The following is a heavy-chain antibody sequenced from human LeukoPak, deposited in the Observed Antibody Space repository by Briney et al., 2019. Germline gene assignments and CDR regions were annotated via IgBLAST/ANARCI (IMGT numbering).Heavy chain of an antibody. V-gene: IGHV1-69*13. CDR1: GGTFSSYA. D-gene: IGHD3-22*01. Sequence: SVKVSRKASGGTFSSYAISWVRQAPGQGLEWMGGIIPIFGTANYAQKFQGRVTITADESTSTAYMELSSLRSEDTAVYYCASSQGKYYYDSSGYPFDYWGQGTLVTVSS. CDR3: ASSQGKYYYDSSGYPFDY. CDR2: IIPIFGTA. J-gene: IGHJ4*02.